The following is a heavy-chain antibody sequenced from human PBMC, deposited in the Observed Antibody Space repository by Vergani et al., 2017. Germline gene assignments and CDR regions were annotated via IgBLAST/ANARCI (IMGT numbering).Heavy chain of an antibody. D-gene: IGHD3-10*01. J-gene: IGHJ5*02. CDR2: IYPGDSDT. V-gene: IGHV5-51*01. Sequence: EVQLVQSGAEVKKPGASLKISCKVSGYIFTSYCIGWVRQMPGKGLEWMGSIYPGDSDTRYSPSVQGQVTISADKAITTAYLQWSSLKASDTAVYYCATRHSLYGSGAWGQGTLVTVSS. CDR3: ATRHSLYGSGA. CDR1: GYIFTSYC.